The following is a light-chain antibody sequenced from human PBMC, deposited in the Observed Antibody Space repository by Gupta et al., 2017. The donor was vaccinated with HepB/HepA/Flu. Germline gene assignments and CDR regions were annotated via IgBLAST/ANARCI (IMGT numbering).Light chain of an antibody. Sequence: QSLLIPPPSSSGPPCQRVTISCSGSSSNIGSNTVNWYLQLPGPAPQLLIYSNNKRPSGVPDRFSGSKCGTSASLAMSGLQAEEEADYYCAARDDSLNGVVFGVGTKLTVL. CDR3: AARDDSLNGVV. J-gene: IGLJ2*01. V-gene: IGLV1-44*01. CDR2: SNN. CDR1: SSNIGSNT.